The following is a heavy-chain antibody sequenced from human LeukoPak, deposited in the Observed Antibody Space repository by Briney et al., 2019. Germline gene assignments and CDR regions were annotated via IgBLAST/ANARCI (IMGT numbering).Heavy chain of an antibody. J-gene: IGHJ5*02. CDR2: VTNSGTT. Sequence: SETLSLTCNVSGESISSHYWSWTRQSPGKGLEWIGYVTNSGTTKFNPSLKSRVTISRDTSKNQISLRLSSVTAADTAVYYCARDRRGNDFWSGYYSNNWFDPWGQGTLVTVSS. CDR3: ARDRRGNDFWSGYYSNNWFDP. V-gene: IGHV4-59*11. CDR1: GESISSHY. D-gene: IGHD3-3*01.